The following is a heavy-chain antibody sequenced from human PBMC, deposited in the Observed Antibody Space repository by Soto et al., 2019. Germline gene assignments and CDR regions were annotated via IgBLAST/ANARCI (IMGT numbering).Heavy chain of an antibody. CDR2: ISYDGSNK. D-gene: IGHD6-19*01. V-gene: IGHV3-30*18. CDR3: AKDLFGGLAVTGTGGFDY. J-gene: IGHJ4*02. Sequence: GGSLRLSCAASGFPFSTSGMHWVRQAPGKGLEWVALISYDGSNKYYADSVKGRFTVSRDNSKNTLYLQMNRLRAEDTAAYYCAKDLFGGLAVTGTGGFDYWGQGTLVTVSS. CDR1: GFPFSTSG.